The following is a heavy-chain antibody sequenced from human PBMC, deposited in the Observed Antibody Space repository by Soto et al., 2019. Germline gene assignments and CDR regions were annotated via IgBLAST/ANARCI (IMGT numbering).Heavy chain of an antibody. D-gene: IGHD3-22*01. Sequence: QVQLQESGPGLVRPSETLSLMCSVSGVSISRGGHHWSWIRRHPDKGREWIGNIYYTGTTSYNPSLKSRTTISVDTSRDQFSLQMTSVTAADTAIYYCARQGCGNYCFGEYSLDPWGQGILVSVS. J-gene: IGHJ5*02. CDR2: IYYTGTT. V-gene: IGHV4-31*03. CDR1: GVSISRGGHH. CDR3: ARQGCGNYCFGEYSLDP.